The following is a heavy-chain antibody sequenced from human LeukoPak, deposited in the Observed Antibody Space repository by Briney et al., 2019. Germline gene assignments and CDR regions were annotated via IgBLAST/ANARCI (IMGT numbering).Heavy chain of an antibody. Sequence: GESLKISCKDSGYNFTSYWIGWVRQMPGKGLEWMGIIYTSDSDTRYSPSFQGQVTISADTSINTAYLQWSSLKASDTAIYYCARRGEAMDPFDYWGQGTLVTVSS. CDR3: ARRGEAMDPFDY. CDR1: GYNFTSYW. V-gene: IGHV5-51*01. CDR2: IYTSDSDT. D-gene: IGHD5-18*01. J-gene: IGHJ4*02.